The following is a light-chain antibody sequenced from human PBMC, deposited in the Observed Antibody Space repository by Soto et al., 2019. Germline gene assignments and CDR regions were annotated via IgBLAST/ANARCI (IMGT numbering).Light chain of an antibody. V-gene: IGLV1-51*01. CDR1: SSNIGNNF. CDR3: GTWDTSLSGGL. J-gene: IGLJ2*01. Sequence: QSVLTQPPSVSAAPGQTVTISCSGGSSNIGNNFVSWYQQLPGTAPKLLIYDNNKRPSGIPDRFSASRSATSATLAITGLQTGDGAVYYCGTWDTSLSGGLFGGGTKETVL. CDR2: DNN.